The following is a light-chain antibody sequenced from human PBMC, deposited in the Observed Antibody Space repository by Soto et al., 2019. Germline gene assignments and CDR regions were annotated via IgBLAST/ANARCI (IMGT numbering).Light chain of an antibody. Sequence: EIVLTQSPATLSLSPGERATLSCGASQSVSSSYLAWYQQKPGLAPRLLIYDASSRATGIPDRFSGSGSGTDFTLAISRLEAEDFAVYYCPQYGTSPSTFGPGTKVDIK. CDR1: QSVSSSY. CDR3: PQYGTSPST. J-gene: IGKJ3*01. V-gene: IGKV3D-20*01. CDR2: DAS.